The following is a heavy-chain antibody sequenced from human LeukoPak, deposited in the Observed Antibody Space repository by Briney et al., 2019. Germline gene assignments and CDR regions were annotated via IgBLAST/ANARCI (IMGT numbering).Heavy chain of an antibody. CDR1: GFTFSSYS. V-gene: IGHV3-48*01. J-gene: IGHJ4*02. Sequence: GGSLRLSCAASGFTFSSYSMNWVRQAPGKGLEWVSYISSSSSTIYYADSVKGRFTISRDNAKNSLYLQMNSLRAEDTAVYYCARDQAGGSYYFVYFDYWGQGTLVTVSS. CDR2: ISSSSSTI. CDR3: ARDQAGGSYYFVYFDY. D-gene: IGHD1-26*01.